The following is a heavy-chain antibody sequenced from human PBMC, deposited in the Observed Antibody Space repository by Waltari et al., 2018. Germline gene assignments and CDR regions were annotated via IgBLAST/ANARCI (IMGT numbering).Heavy chain of an antibody. CDR3: AKDTYSNPGYFDY. J-gene: IGHJ4*02. D-gene: IGHD4-4*01. CDR1: GFTFADYA. V-gene: IGHV3-43D*03. CDR2: ISWDGGST. Sequence: EVQLVESGGVVVQPGGSLRLSCAASGFTFADYAMHWVRQAPGKGLEWVSLISWDGGSTYYADSVKGRFTISRDNSKNSLYLQMNSLRAEDTALYYCAKDTYSNPGYFDYWGQGTLVTVSS.